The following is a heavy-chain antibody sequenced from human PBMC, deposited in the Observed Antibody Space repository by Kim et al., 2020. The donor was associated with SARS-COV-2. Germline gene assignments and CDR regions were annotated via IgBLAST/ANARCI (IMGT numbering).Heavy chain of an antibody. Sequence: VKGRFTISRDNSKNTLYLQMNRLRAEDTAVYYCERDSAELVGATWGAFDIWGQGTMVTVSS. V-gene: IGHV3-30*01. D-gene: IGHD1-26*01. J-gene: IGHJ3*02. CDR3: ERDSAELVGATWGAFDI.